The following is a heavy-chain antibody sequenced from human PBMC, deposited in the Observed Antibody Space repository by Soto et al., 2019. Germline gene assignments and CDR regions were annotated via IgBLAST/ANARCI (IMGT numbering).Heavy chain of an antibody. CDR2: IYYTGDA. J-gene: IGHJ6*02. D-gene: IGHD3-16*01. CDR3: ARGGEGLDV. Sequence: SETLSLTCSVSGDSFTNHYWSWIRQAPGKGLEWIGYIYYTGDAKYTSSLQSRVTISVDAPKRQVSLSLTSVTAADTAIYYCARGGEGLDVWGPGTAVTVSS. V-gene: IGHV4-59*11. CDR1: GDSFTNHY.